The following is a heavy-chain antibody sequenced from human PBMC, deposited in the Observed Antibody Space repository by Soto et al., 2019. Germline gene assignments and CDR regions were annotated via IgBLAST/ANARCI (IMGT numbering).Heavy chain of an antibody. CDR2: VNPKSGNR. J-gene: IGHJ4*02. V-gene: IGHV1-8*01. CDR1: GYSFTSYD. CDR3: ATEVRGTSRPFHY. D-gene: IGHD2-2*01. Sequence: QVQLVQSGAEVKKPGASVKVSCKASGYSFTSYDINWVRQVTGQGLEWMGWVNPKSGNRDYAEKFQGGVTMTRDTATSTAYMELNSLTTDDTAVYYCATEVRGTSRPFHYWGQGTLVTVSS.